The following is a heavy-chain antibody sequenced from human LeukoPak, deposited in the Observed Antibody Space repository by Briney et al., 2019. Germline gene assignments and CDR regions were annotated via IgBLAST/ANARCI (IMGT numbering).Heavy chain of an antibody. CDR3: ARTKAFDF. Sequence: GGSLRLSCAASGFTFTTWWMSWVRQASGKGLEWVANIKYDGSEIHYLDPVKGRFTISRDNARNSLYLQMNALRVEDTAVYYCARTKAFDFWGQGTMVIVSS. CDR1: GFTFTTWW. J-gene: IGHJ3*01. V-gene: IGHV3-7*01. CDR2: IKYDGSEI.